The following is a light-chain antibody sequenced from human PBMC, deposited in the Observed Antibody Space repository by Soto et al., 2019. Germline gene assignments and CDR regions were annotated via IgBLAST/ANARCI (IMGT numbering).Light chain of an antibody. CDR2: DAS. CDR3: QQRSNWPWT. V-gene: IGKV3-11*01. Sequence: EIVLTQSPATLSLSPGERATLSCRASQSVSSYLAWYQQKPGQAPRLLIYDASNRATGIPARFSGSGSGTDFTLTISGLEPEDFAVYYCQQRSNWPWTFGQGTKVDI. CDR1: QSVSSY. J-gene: IGKJ1*01.